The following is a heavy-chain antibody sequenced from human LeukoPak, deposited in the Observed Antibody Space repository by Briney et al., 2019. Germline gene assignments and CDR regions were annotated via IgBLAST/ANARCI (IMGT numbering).Heavy chain of an antibody. J-gene: IGHJ4*02. Sequence: SETLSLTCTVSGGSISSYYWSWIRQPPGKGLEWIGYIYYSGSTNCNPSLKSRVTISVDTSKNQFSLKLSSVTAADTAVYYCARSDYDIFDYWGQGTLVTVSS. CDR2: IYYSGST. V-gene: IGHV4-59*01. CDR1: GGSISSYY. D-gene: IGHD3-9*01. CDR3: ARSDYDIFDY.